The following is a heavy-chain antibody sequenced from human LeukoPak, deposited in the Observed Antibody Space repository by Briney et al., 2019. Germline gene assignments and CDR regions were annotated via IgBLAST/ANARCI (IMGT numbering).Heavy chain of an antibody. CDR3: ARDYKYAFDI. V-gene: IGHV3-48*01. CDR2: IGISSGNT. CDR1: GFTFSDYS. Sequence: GGSLRLSCAASGFTFSDYSMNWVRQAPGKGLEWISYIGISSGNTKYADSVKGRFTISGDKAKNSLYLQMNSLRVEDTAVYYCARDYKYAFDIWGQGTLATVSS. J-gene: IGHJ4*02. D-gene: IGHD5-24*01.